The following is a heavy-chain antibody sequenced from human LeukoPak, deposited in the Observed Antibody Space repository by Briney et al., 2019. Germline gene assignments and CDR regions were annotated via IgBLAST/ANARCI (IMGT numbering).Heavy chain of an antibody. CDR2: ISTTSSTI. Sequence: GGSLRLSCAASGSTFSSYGMNWVRQAPGKGLEWVSYISTTSSTIYYADSVKGRFTMSRDNAKSSLYLQIDSLRDEDTAVYYCARGKEKWLDHFDYWGQGSLVTVSS. V-gene: IGHV3-48*02. D-gene: IGHD6-19*01. CDR3: ARGKEKWLDHFDY. CDR1: GSTFSSYG. J-gene: IGHJ4*02.